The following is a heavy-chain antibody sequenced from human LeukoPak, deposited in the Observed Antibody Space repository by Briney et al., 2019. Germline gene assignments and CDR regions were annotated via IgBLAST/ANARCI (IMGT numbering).Heavy chain of an antibody. CDR1: GYSFTIYW. J-gene: IGHJ4*02. Sequence: GASLQISCKGSGYSFTIYWIGWVRQLPGKGLEWMGIIYPGDSDTRYSPSFQGQVTISADKSISPAYLQWSSLKASDTALYYCARADSGSYSFFDYWGQGTLVTVSS. CDR3: ARADSGSYSFFDY. V-gene: IGHV5-51*01. D-gene: IGHD3-10*01. CDR2: IYPGDSDT.